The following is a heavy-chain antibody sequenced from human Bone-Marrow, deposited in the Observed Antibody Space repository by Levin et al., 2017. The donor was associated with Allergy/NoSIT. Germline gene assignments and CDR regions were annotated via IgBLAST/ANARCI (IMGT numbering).Heavy chain of an antibody. D-gene: IGHD4-17*01. J-gene: IGHJ5*02. V-gene: IGHV4-31*03. CDR1: GGSINSGRYY. Sequence: SQTLSLTCTVSGGSINSGRYYWTWLRQQPGKGLEWIGHIFYSGSTYYSPSLKSRVTMSVDTSKNQLSLKFNSVTAADTAVYYCARGLPDGWFDPWGQGTLVTVSS. CDR3: ARGLPDGWFDP. CDR2: IFYSGST.